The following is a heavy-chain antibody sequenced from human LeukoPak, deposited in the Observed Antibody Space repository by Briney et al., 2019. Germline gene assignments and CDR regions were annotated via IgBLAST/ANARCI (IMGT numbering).Heavy chain of an antibody. CDR1: GYTFTTYD. Sequence: ASVKVSCKASGYTFTTYDITWVRQATGQGLEWMGWMNPNSGDTAYAQTFQGRVAMTRDTSMSTAYMELSSLRSEDTAVYYCARSLGDYYDTSDFYYAVPAHWGQGTLVTVSS. D-gene: IGHD3-22*01. CDR2: MNPNSGDT. V-gene: IGHV1-8*01. J-gene: IGHJ4*02. CDR3: ARSLGDYYDTSDFYYAVPAH.